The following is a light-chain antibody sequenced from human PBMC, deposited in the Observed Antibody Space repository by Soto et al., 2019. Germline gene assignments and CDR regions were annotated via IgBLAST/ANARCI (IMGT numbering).Light chain of an antibody. Sequence: EIVLTQSPGTLSLSPGERATLSCRASQSVSSSYLAWYQQKPGQAPRLLIYGASSRAAGIPDRFSGSGSGTDFTLTTSRLEPEDLAVYYGQPYGCSPMYTFGQGTKLEIK. CDR3: QPYGCSPMYT. CDR1: QSVSSSY. CDR2: GAS. J-gene: IGKJ2*01. V-gene: IGKV3-20*01.